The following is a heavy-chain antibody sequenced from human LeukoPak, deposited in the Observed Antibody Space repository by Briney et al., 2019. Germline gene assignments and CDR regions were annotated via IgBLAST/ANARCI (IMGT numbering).Heavy chain of an antibody. CDR3: AREIVGTHKSRFDP. D-gene: IGHD1-26*01. CDR1: GFIFSSYW. V-gene: IGHV3-7*03. J-gene: IGHJ5*02. Sequence: GGSLRLSCAASGFIFSSYWMSWVRQAPGKGLEWVANIKQDGSEKYYVDSVKGRFTISRDNAKNSLYLQMNSLRAEDTAVYYCAREIVGTHKSRFDPWGQGTLVTVSS. CDR2: IKQDGSEK.